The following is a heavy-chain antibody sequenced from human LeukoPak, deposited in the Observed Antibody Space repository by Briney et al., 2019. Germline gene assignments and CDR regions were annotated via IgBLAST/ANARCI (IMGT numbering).Heavy chain of an antibody. J-gene: IGHJ4*02. CDR3: ARGRGYSDLRFDY. Sequence: SETLSLTCAVYGGSFSGYYWSWIRQPPGKGLEWIGEINHSGSTNYNPSLKSRVTISVDTSKNQFSLKLSSVTAADTAVYYCARGRGYSDLRFDYWGQGTLVTVSS. CDR2: INHSGST. V-gene: IGHV4-34*01. D-gene: IGHD6-13*01. CDR1: GGSFSGYY.